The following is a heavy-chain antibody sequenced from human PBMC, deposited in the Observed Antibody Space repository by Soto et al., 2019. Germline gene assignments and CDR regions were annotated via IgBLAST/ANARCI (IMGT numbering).Heavy chain of an antibody. V-gene: IGHV3-11*06. CDR1: EFTLIDSY. CDR3: ARGGGMFDP. Sequence: QVQLVESGGGLVKPGGSLRLSGAASEFTLIDSYMSWIRQAQGKGLEWVSYISSSSSYTNYADSVKGRFTISRDNAKNSLYLQMNSLRAEDTAVYYCARGGGMFDPWGQGTLVTVSS. J-gene: IGHJ5*02. D-gene: IGHD3-16*01. CDR2: ISSSSSYT.